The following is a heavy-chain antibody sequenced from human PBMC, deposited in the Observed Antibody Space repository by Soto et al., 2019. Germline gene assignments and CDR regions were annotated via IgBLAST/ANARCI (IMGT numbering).Heavy chain of an antibody. CDR1: GFSLSTSGVG. CDR3: AHLMYYDILPGYYPFCDY. D-gene: IGHD3-9*01. Sequence: QITLKESGPTLVKPTQTLTLTCTFSGFSLSTSGVGVGGIRQPPGKALEWLALIYWDDDKRYSPSLKSRLTITKDTSKNQVVLTMTNMDPVDTATYYCAHLMYYDILPGYYPFCDYWGQGTLVTVSS. V-gene: IGHV2-5*02. CDR2: IYWDDDK. J-gene: IGHJ4*02.